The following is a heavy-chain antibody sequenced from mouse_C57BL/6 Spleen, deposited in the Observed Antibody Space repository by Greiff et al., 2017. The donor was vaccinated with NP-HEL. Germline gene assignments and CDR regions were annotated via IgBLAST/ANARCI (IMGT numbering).Heavy chain of an antibody. V-gene: IGHV5-17*01. CDR1: GFTFSDYG. D-gene: IGHD1-1*01. CDR3: ARITTVRDAMDY. CDR2: ISSGSSTI. J-gene: IGHJ4*01. Sequence: DVMLVESGGGLVKPGGSLKLSCAASGFTFSDYGMHWVRQAPEKGLEWVAYISSGSSTIYYADTVKGRFTISRDNAKNTLFLQMTRLRSEDTAMYYCARITTVRDAMDYWGQGTSVTVSS.